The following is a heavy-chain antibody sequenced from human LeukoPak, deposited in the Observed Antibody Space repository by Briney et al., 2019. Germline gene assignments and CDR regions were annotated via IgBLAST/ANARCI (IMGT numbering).Heavy chain of an antibody. CDR3: ARGVIIRGRLDP. D-gene: IGHD3-16*02. V-gene: IGHV3-7*01. CDR1: GFIFRNYW. CDR2: IKEDGSEK. J-gene: IGHJ5*02. Sequence: GGSLRLSCAASGFIFRNYWMSWVRQAPGKGLELVANIKEDGSEKYYVASVKGRFTISRDNAKNSLYLQMSSLRAEDTAVYYCARGVIIRGRLDPWGQGTLVTVSS.